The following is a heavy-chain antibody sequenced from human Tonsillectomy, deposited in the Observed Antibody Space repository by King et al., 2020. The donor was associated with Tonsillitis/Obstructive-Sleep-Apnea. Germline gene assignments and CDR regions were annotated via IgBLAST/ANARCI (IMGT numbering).Heavy chain of an antibody. D-gene: IGHD3-10*01. CDR2: ISSSGNTI. CDR1: GFTFNYYE. V-gene: IGHV3-48*03. Sequence: VQLVQSGGGLVQPGGSLRLSCAASGFTFNYYEMNWVRQAPGKGLEWVSYISSSGNTIYYADSVKGRFTISRDNVKNSLYLQMNSLRAEDTAVYYCARDNLSRGGYYYYFMDVWGKGTTVTVSS. CDR3: ARDNLSRGGYYYYFMDV. J-gene: IGHJ6*03.